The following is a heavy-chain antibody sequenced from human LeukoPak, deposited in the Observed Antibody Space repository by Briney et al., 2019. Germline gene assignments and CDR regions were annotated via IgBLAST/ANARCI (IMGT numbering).Heavy chain of an antibody. CDR3: ARDLQYSSGWYYFIY. CDR1: LGTLSSYA. CDR2: IIPFFGTA. J-gene: IGHJ4*02. Sequence: SVKVSFKATLGTLSSYAISWVRQAPGQGLEWMGGIIPFFGTANYAQKFQGRVTITKDESTSTAYMELSSLRSEDTAVYYCARDLQYSSGWYYFIYWGQGTLVTVSS. V-gene: IGHV1-69*05. D-gene: IGHD6-19*01.